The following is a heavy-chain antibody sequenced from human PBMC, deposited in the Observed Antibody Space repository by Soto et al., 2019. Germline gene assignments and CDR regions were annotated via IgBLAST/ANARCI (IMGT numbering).Heavy chain of an antibody. CDR1: GFTFSSYS. D-gene: IGHD6-6*01. Sequence: PGGSLSLSCAASGFTFSSYSMNWVRQAPGKGLEWVSSISSSSSYIYYADSVKGRFTISRDNAKNSLYLQMNSLRAEDTAVYYCARVTYSSSSPPGYWGQGTLVTVSS. CDR3: ARVTYSSSSPPGY. CDR2: ISSSSSYI. J-gene: IGHJ4*02. V-gene: IGHV3-21*01.